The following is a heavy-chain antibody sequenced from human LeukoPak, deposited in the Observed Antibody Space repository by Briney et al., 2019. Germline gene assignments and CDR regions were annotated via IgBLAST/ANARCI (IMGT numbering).Heavy chain of an antibody. V-gene: IGHV1-3*01. Sequence: ASVKVSCKASGYTFTSYAMHWVRQAPGQRLEWMGWINAGNGNTKYSQKFQGRVTITRDTSASTAYMELSSLRSEDTAVYYCARSSLIAAAGSREYLQHWGQGTLVSVSS. J-gene: IGHJ1*01. CDR1: GYTFTSYA. CDR3: ARSSLIAAAGSREYLQH. D-gene: IGHD6-13*01. CDR2: INAGNGNT.